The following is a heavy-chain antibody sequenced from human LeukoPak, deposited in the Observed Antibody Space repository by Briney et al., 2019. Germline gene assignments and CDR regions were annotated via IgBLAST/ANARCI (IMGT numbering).Heavy chain of an antibody. D-gene: IGHD6-25*01. V-gene: IGHV4-59*08. CDR1: GGSISSYY. CDR3: ARHSMSAGSDWFDP. J-gene: IGHJ5*02. CDR2: IYYSGST. Sequence: SETLSLTCTVSGGSISSYYWSWIRQPPGKGLEWIGYIYYSGSTNYNPPLKSRVTISVDTSKNQFSLKLSSVTAADTAVYYCARHSMSAGSDWFDPWGQGTLVTVSS.